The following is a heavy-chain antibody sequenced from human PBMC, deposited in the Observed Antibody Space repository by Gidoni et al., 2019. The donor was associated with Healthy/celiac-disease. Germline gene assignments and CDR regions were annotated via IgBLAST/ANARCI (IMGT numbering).Heavy chain of an antibody. CDR1: GYTFTSYD. D-gene: IGHD6-25*01. CDR3: ARTAVPRDKNYYYYGMDV. CDR2: MNPKSGNT. J-gene: IGHJ6*02. V-gene: IGHV1-8*01. Sequence: QVQLVQSGAEVKKPGASVKVSCKASGYTFTSYDINWVRQATGQGLEWMGWMNPKSGNTGYAQKFQGRVTMTRNTSISTAYMELSSLRSEDTAVYYCARTAVPRDKNYYYYGMDVWGQGTTVTVSS.